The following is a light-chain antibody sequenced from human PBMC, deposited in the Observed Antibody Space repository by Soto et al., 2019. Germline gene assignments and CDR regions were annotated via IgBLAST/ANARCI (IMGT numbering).Light chain of an antibody. J-gene: IGLJ1*01. CDR1: KLGDKY. Sequence: YELTQPPSVSVSPGQTASITCSGDKLGDKYACWYQQKPGQSPVLVIYQDSKRPSGIPERFSGSNSGNTATLTISGTQAMDEADYYCQAWDSSTKVFGTGTKVTVL. CDR3: QAWDSSTKV. V-gene: IGLV3-1*01. CDR2: QDS.